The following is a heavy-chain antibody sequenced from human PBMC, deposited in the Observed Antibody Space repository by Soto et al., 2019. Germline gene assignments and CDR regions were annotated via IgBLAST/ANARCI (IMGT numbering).Heavy chain of an antibody. CDR2: IIPILGIA. V-gene: IGHV1-69*08. D-gene: IGHD6-13*01. CDR3: AGDYSGHSSSWYGN. J-gene: IGHJ4*02. Sequence: QVQLVQSVAEVKKPGSSVQVSCTASGGTFSSYTISWVRQAPGQGLEWMGRIIPILGIANYAQKFQGRVTIAADKSTSTAYMELSSLRSEYTAVYYCAGDYSGHSSSWYGNWGQGTLVTVSS. CDR1: GGTFSSYT.